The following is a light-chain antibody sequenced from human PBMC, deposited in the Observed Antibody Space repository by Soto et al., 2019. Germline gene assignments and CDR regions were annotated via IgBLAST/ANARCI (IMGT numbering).Light chain of an antibody. CDR2: WAY. J-gene: IGKJ1*01. CDR1: QSVLYSSNNKNC. CDR3: QQYCVRPWT. V-gene: IGKV4-1*01. Sequence: DIVMTQSPDSLAVSLGERATINCESSQSVLYSSNNKNCLAWYQQKPGQPPKLLIYWAYIRESGVPDRFSGGGSVTDFTLAIGGLQAEDVAVYYCQQYCVRPWTFGQGTKVEIK.